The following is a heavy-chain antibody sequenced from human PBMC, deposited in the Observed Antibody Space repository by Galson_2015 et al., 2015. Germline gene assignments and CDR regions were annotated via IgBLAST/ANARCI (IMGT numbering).Heavy chain of an antibody. CDR3: ARAFGPLWSEPWYSDL. D-gene: IGHD3-10*01. CDR1: GYTFTSYG. Sequence: SVKVSCKASGYTFTSYGISWVRQAPGQGLEWMGWISAYNGNTNHAQKLQGRVTMTTDTSTSTAYMELRSLRSDDTAVYYCARAFGPLWSEPWYSDLWGRGTLVTVSS. CDR2: ISAYNGNT. V-gene: IGHV1-18*01. J-gene: IGHJ2*01.